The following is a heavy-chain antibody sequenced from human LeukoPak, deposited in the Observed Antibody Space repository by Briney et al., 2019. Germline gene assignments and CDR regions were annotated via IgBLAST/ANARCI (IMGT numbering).Heavy chain of an antibody. J-gene: IGHJ3*02. CDR3: ALYYYDSSGYYPLEDDAFDI. CDR2: IYHSGST. D-gene: IGHD3-22*01. V-gene: IGHV4-30-2*01. CDR1: GGSISSGGYY. Sequence: SETLSLTCTVSGGSISSGGYYWSWIRQPPGKGLEWIGYIYHSGSTYYYPSLKSRVTISVDRSKNQFSLKLSSVTAADTAVYCCALYYYDSSGYYPLEDDAFDIWGQGTTVTVSS.